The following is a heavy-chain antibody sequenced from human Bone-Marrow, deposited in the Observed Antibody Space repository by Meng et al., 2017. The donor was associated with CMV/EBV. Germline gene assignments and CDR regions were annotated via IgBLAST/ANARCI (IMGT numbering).Heavy chain of an antibody. D-gene: IGHD6-19*01. CDR1: GYSFPSYW. V-gene: IGHV5-51*01. Sequence: GESLKISCKGSGYSFPSYWIGWVRQMPGKGLEWMGMIYPADSDVRYSPSFQGQVTISADKSISTAYLQWSSLKASDTAMYYCASFHGSGGRPPFYWGQGTLVTVSS. J-gene: IGHJ4*02. CDR3: ASFHGSGGRPPFY. CDR2: IYPADSDV.